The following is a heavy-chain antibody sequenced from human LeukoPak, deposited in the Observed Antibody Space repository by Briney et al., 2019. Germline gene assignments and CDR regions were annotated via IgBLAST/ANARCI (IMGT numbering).Heavy chain of an antibody. CDR1: GFTFSSYG. D-gene: IGHD5-24*01. CDR2: IWYDGSNK. CDR3: ARIRDGYSSFDY. Sequence: GGSLRLSCAASGFTFSSYGMHWVRQAPGKGLEWVAVIWYDGSNKYYADSVKGRFTISRDNSKNTLYLQMNSLRAEDTAVYYCARIRDGYSSFDYWGQGTLVTVSS. V-gene: IGHV3-33*01. J-gene: IGHJ4*02.